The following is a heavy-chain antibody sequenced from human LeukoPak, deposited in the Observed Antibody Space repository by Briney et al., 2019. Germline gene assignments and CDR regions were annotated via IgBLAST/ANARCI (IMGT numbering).Heavy chain of an antibody. J-gene: IGHJ4*02. D-gene: IGHD2-21*01. Sequence: SEPLSLTCSVSGASISSYYWSWIRQPPGKGLEWSGYIDYSGSTNYSPSLKSRVTISADTSKNQFSLKLTSLTAADTALYFCARHYSSDPFDYWGQGTLVTVSS. CDR3: ARHYSSDPFDY. CDR2: IDYSGST. CDR1: GASISSYY. V-gene: IGHV4-59*08.